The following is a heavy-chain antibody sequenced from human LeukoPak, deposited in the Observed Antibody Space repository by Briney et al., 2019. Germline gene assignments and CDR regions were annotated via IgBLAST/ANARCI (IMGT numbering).Heavy chain of an antibody. CDR2: IYYSGST. D-gene: IGHD2-2*01. CDR1: GGSISRYY. J-gene: IGHJ5*02. Sequence: SETLSLTCTVSGGSISRYYWSWIRQPPGKGLEWIGYIYYSGSTNYNPSLKSRVTISVDTSKNQFSLRLSSVTAADTAVYYCARVKYQLLNNWFDPWGQGTLVTVSS. CDR3: ARVKYQLLNNWFDP. V-gene: IGHV4-59*08.